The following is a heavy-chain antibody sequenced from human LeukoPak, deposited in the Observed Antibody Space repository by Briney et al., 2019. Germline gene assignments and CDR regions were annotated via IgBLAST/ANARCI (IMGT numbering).Heavy chain of an antibody. CDR1: GESFSHYY. Sequence: PSETLSLTCAVSGESFSHYYWSWLRQTPGKGLEWIGEINHRGTTNYNPSLKGRVAISIDTSRNQFSLQVTSVTAADTAVFYCARGAFHTSSVWFDPWGQGTLVTVSS. V-gene: IGHV4-34*01. J-gene: IGHJ5*02. CDR3: ARGAFHTSSVWFDP. CDR2: INHRGTT. D-gene: IGHD2-2*01.